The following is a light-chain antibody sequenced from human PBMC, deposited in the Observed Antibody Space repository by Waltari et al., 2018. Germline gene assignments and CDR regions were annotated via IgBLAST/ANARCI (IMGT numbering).Light chain of an antibody. V-gene: IGKV2-30*02. J-gene: IGKJ2*01. CDR1: QSLVRSDGNTY. CDR2: KVS. CDR3: MQGTHWPYT. Sequence: DVVMTQSPLSLPVTLGQPASISCKSSQSLVRSDGNTYLQWFHQRPCQSPRRLIYKVSTRESGVPDRFSGSGSGTDFTLKISSVEAEDVGVYYCMQGTHWPYTFGQGTKLDIK.